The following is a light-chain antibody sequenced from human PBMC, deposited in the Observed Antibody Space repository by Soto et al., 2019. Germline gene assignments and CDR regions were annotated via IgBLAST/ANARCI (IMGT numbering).Light chain of an antibody. V-gene: IGLV1-40*01. Sequence: QSVLTQPPSVSGAPGQRVTISCTGSSSNIGAGYDVHWYQQRPGAAPKLLIPANINRPSGVPDRFSGSKSGTSASLAITGLQADDEGDYYCQSYDSTLSARYVFGTGTKVTVL. CDR1: SSNIGAGYD. CDR2: ANI. CDR3: QSYDSTLSARYV. J-gene: IGLJ1*01.